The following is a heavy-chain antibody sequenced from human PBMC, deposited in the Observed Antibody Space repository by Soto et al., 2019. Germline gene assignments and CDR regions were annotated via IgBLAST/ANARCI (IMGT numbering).Heavy chain of an antibody. D-gene: IGHD1-26*01. CDR2: IWDDGGNK. Sequence: QAQLEESGGGVVQPGTSLRLSCSASSFSFSSSGMHWVRQPPGKGLEWVAAIWDDGGNKYYADSVRGRFTISRDNSNNTLFLQMNSLRAEDTALYYCARSSGSYFAAFYDTWGQGTLVSVSS. CDR1: SFSFSSSG. V-gene: IGHV3-33*01. CDR3: ARSSGSYFAAFYDT. J-gene: IGHJ4*02.